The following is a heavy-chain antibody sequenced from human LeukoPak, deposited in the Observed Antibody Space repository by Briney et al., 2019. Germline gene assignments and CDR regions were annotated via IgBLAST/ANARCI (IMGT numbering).Heavy chain of an antibody. V-gene: IGHV1-58*01. CDR1: GFTFSGSA. Sequence: SVKVSCKASGFTFSGSAVQWVRQARGQRLEWLGWIIVDSGDTHYVQKLQERVTITRDMSTNTAYMELSSLTSEDTAVYYCARSDLEWLFELNWFDPWGQGTLVTVSS. J-gene: IGHJ5*02. CDR2: IIVDSGDT. D-gene: IGHD3-3*01. CDR3: ARSDLEWLFELNWFDP.